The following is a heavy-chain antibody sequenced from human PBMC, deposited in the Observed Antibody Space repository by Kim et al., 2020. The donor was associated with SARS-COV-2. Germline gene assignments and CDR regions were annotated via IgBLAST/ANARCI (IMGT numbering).Heavy chain of an antibody. CDR1: GGSFSGYY. V-gene: IGHV4-34*01. Sequence: SETLSLTCAVYGGSFSGYYWSWIRQPPGKGLEWIGEINHSGSTNYNPSLKSRVTISVDTSKNQFSLKLSSVTAADTAVYYCARRKLWFGEPYFDYWGQGTLVTVPS. CDR2: INHSGST. J-gene: IGHJ4*02. CDR3: ARRKLWFGEPYFDY. D-gene: IGHD3-10*01.